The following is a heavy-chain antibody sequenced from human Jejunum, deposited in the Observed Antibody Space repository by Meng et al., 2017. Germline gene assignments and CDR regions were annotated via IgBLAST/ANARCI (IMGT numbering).Heavy chain of an antibody. CDR1: GDSVRSSSW. CDR2: IYHGGTM. CDR3: ARNFDS. J-gene: IGHJ4*02. Sequence: GSLRLSCAVSGDSVRSSSWWSWVRQPPGKGLEWIGEIYHGGTMNYNPSLKSRAIISIDKSENRVSLKLTSVTAADTAVYYCARNFDSWGQGRLVTVSS. V-gene: IGHV4-4*02.